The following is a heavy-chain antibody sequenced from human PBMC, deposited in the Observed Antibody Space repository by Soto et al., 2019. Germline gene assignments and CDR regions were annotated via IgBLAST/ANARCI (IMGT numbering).Heavy chain of an antibody. Sequence: GGSLRLSCAASGFTFSSYGMHWVRQAPGKGLEWVAVIWYDGSNKYYADSVKGRFTISRDNSKNTLYLQMNSLRAEDTAVYYCAKESLLIHYYDSSGFDYWGQGTLVTV. CDR3: AKESLLIHYYDSSGFDY. CDR2: IWYDGSNK. J-gene: IGHJ4*02. V-gene: IGHV3-30*02. D-gene: IGHD3-22*01. CDR1: GFTFSSYG.